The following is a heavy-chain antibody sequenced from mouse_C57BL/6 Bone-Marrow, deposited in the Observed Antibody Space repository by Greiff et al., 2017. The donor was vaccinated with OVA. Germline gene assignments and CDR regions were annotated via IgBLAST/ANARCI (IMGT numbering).Heavy chain of an antibody. CDR3: ATYGNYVKVWFAY. V-gene: IGHV1-50*01. CDR1: GYTFTSYW. CDR2: IDPSDSYT. J-gene: IGHJ3*01. D-gene: IGHD2-1*01. Sequence: QVQLQQPGAELVKPGASVKLSCKASGYTFTSYWMQWVKQRPGQGLEWIGEIDPSDSYTNYNQKFKGKATLTVDTSSSTAYMQLSSLTSEDSAVYYCATYGNYVKVWFAYWGQGTLVTVSA.